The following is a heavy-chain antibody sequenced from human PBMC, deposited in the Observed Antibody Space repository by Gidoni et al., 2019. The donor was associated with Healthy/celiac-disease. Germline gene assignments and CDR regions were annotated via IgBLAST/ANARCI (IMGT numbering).Heavy chain of an antibody. CDR3: ALVYCSSTSCYQNWFDP. CDR2: IIPIFGTA. D-gene: IGHD2-2*01. CDR1: GGTFSSYS. V-gene: IGHV1-69*01. Sequence: QVQLVQSGAEVQTPGSSVTVSCKASGGTFSSYSISWVRQAPGQGLEWMGGIIPIFGTANYAQKFQGRVTITADESTSTAYMELSSLRSEDTAVYYCALVYCSSTSCYQNWFDPWGQGTLVTVSS. J-gene: IGHJ5*02.